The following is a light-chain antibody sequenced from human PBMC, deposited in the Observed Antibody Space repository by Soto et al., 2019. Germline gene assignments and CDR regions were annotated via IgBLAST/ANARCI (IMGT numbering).Light chain of an antibody. CDR2: GAS. CDR1: QSVSNN. J-gene: IGKJ5*01. Sequence: DIVLTQSPGTLSLSPGEGATLSCRASQSVSNNYLAWYQQKPGQAPRLLIYGASTRATGIPARFSGSGSGTEFTLTISSLQSEDFAVYYCQQYNNWPITFGQGTRLENK. CDR3: QQYNNWPIT. V-gene: IGKV3-15*01.